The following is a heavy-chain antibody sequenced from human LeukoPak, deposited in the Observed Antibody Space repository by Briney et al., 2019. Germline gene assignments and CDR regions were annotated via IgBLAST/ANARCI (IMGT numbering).Heavy chain of an antibody. J-gene: IGHJ2*01. V-gene: IGHV4-34*01. CDR2: INHGGST. CDR1: GGSLTDYY. Sequence: SETLSLTCAVYGGSLTDYYWAWIRQPPGKGLEWIGEINHGGSTNYSPSLKSRVTISLDTSKNQFFLKLTSVTAADTAVYYRAREDWYFDLWGRGTLVTVSS. CDR3: AREDWYFDL.